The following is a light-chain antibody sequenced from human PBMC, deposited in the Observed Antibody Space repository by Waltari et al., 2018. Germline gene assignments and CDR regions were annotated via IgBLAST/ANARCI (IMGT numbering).Light chain of an antibody. Sequence: EIVLTQSPGTLSLSPGERATLSCRASQSVSSSYLAWYQPKPGQAPRLLIYGASNRATGIPDRFSGSGSGTDFTLTISRLEPEDFAVYYCHQYGSSPFTFGPGTKVNVK. CDR3: HQYGSSPFT. CDR1: QSVSSSY. J-gene: IGKJ3*01. V-gene: IGKV3-20*01. CDR2: GAS.